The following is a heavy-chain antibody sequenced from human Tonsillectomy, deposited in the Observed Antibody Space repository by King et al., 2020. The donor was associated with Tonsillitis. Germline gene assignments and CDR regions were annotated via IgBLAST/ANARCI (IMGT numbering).Heavy chain of an antibody. CDR3: ARDGALPGYCTSTTCYPPIDY. V-gene: IGHV3-11*01. CDR2: ITNGGSTI. CDR1: GFTFSDYY. J-gene: IGHJ4*02. D-gene: IGHD2-2*01. Sequence: QVQLVESGGGLVKPGGSLRLSCAASGFTFSDYYMSWIRQAPGKGLEWVSYITNGGSTIYNADSVKGRFTISRDNAKNSLYLQMNSLRAEDTAVYYCARDGALPGYCTSTTCYPPIDYWGQGTLVTVSS.